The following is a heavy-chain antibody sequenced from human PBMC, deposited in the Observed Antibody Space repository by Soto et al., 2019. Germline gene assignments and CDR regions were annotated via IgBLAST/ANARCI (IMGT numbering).Heavy chain of an antibody. CDR2: ISAYNGNT. V-gene: IGHV1-18*01. CDR3: ARGVEAMALFDY. Sequence: ASVQVSCQASGYTFTSYGISWVRQAPGQGLEWMGWISAYNGNTNDAQKLQGRVTMTTDTSTSTAYMQLRSLRSDDTAVYYCARGVEAMALFDYWGQGTLVTVSS. D-gene: IGHD5-18*01. J-gene: IGHJ4*02. CDR1: GYTFTSYG.